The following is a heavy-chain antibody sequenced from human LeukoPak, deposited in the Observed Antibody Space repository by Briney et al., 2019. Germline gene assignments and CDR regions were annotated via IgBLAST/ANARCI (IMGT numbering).Heavy chain of an antibody. CDR2: ISGSGAST. J-gene: IGHJ4*02. Sequence: GGSLRLSCAASGFTFSSYAMRWVRQAPGKGLEYVSAISGSGASTYYADSVKGRFTISRDNSKNTLYLQMNSLRAEDTAVYYCANAHYYDSSGYYSYYFDYWGQGTLVTVSS. V-gene: IGHV3-23*01. CDR3: ANAHYYDSSGYYSYYFDY. CDR1: GFTFSSYA. D-gene: IGHD3-22*01.